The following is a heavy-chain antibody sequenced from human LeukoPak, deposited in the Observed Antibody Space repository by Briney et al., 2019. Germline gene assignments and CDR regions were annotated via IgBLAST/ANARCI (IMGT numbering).Heavy chain of an antibody. V-gene: IGHV3-9*03. J-gene: IGHJ4*02. D-gene: IGHD3-10*01. CDR1: GFTFDDYA. CDR3: AKGRSGYYYGSGPLDY. CDR2: ISWNSGNI. Sequence: PGGSLRPSCAGSGFTFDDYAMHWVRQAPGKGLEWVSGISWNSGNIGYADSVKGRFIVSRDNAKNSLYLQMNSLRDEDMALYYCAKGRSGYYYGSGPLDYWGQGTLVTVSS.